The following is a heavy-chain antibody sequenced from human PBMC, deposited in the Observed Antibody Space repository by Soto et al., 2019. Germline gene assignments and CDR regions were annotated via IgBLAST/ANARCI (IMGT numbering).Heavy chain of an antibody. Sequence: EVQLVESGGGLVQPGGSLRLSCAASGFTVRSNFMNWVRQAPGKGLEWVATIYAGGTTYYADSVKGRFTISRYTSKNTLFLHMDSLRVEATAMYHCACGPVIVIRDWGQGTLVTVSS. J-gene: IGHJ4*02. V-gene: IGHV3-66*01. CDR1: GFTVRSNF. CDR2: IYAGGTT. CDR3: ACGPVIVIRD. D-gene: IGHD2-8*01.